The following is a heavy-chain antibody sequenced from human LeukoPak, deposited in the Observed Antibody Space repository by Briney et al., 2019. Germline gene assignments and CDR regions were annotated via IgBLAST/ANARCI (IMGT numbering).Heavy chain of an antibody. CDR1: GFTFSTYT. V-gene: IGHV3-23*01. CDR2: IYGSGGAS. D-gene: IGHD6-6*01. Sequence: PGGSLRLSCAASGFTFSTYTMNWVRQAPGKGLEWVSGIYGSGGASFYADSVKGRFTISRDNAKNSLYLQMNSLRAEDTAVYYCASGYSSSSFWGQGTLVTVSS. J-gene: IGHJ4*02. CDR3: ASGYSSSSF.